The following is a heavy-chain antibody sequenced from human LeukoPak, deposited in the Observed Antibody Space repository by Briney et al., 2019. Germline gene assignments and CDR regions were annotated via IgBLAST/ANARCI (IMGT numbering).Heavy chain of an antibody. J-gene: IGHJ4*02. Sequence: SETLSLTCALSGGSIRNYYWSWIRQTPGKGLEWIGEINHSGSINYNPSLKSRVTISLDTSKNQFSLKLTSVAASDTAVYYCARDSDSWNYFDSWGQGTLVTVSS. D-gene: IGHD3-22*01. V-gene: IGHV4-34*01. CDR3: ARDSDSWNYFDS. CDR1: GGSIRNYY. CDR2: INHSGSI.